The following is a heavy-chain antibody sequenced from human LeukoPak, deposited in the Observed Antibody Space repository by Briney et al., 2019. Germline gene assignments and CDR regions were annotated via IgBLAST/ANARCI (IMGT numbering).Heavy chain of an antibody. CDR1: GFTFSSYS. D-gene: IGHD1-26*01. J-gene: IGHJ4*02. CDR2: INHSGST. CDR3: ARGRSRSLWVGAPFRGFDY. Sequence: KAGGSLRLSCAASGFTFSSYSMNWIRQPPGKGLEWIGEINHSGSTNYNPSLKSRVTISVDTSKNQFSLKLSSVTAADTAVYYCARGRSRSLWVGAPFRGFDYWGQGTLVTVSS. V-gene: IGHV4-34*01.